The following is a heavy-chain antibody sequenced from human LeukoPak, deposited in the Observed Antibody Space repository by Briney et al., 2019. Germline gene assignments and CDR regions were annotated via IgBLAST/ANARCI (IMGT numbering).Heavy chain of an antibody. Sequence: GGSLRLSCAASGFTFSSYWMHWVRQAPGKGLVWVSRINSDGSSTSYADSVKGRFTISRDNAKNTLYLQMNSLRAEDTAVYYCAREGTLLLWFGELSAEFDYWGQGTLVTVSS. CDR3: AREGTLLLWFGELSAEFDY. D-gene: IGHD3-10*01. V-gene: IGHV3-74*01. CDR2: INSDGSST. CDR1: GFTFSSYW. J-gene: IGHJ4*02.